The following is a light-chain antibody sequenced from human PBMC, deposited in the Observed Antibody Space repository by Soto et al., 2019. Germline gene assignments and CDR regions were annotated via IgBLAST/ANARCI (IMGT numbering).Light chain of an antibody. CDR1: QSVSSY. V-gene: IGKV3-11*01. CDR3: QQRSNWPPVT. CDR2: DAS. Sequence: EIVLTQSPATLSLSPGERATLSCRASQSVSSYLAWYQQKPGQAPSLLIYDASNRATGIPARLTGSGSGTYFTLTISSLEPEDFAIYYCQQRSNWPPVTFGGGTKVEIK. J-gene: IGKJ4*01.